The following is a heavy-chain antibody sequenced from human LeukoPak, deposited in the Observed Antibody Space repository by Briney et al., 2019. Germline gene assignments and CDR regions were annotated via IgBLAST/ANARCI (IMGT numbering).Heavy chain of an antibody. D-gene: IGHD3-9*01. J-gene: IGHJ4*02. V-gene: IGHV1-46*01. CDR2: INPSGGST. CDR1: GYTFTSYY. Sequence: ASVKVSCKASGYTFTSYYMHWVRQAPGQGLEWMGIINPSGGSTSYAQKFQGRVTMTRDTSTSTVYMELSSLRSEDTAVYYCARANNYDILTGYSLDYWGQGTLVTVSS. CDR3: ARANNYDILTGYSLDY.